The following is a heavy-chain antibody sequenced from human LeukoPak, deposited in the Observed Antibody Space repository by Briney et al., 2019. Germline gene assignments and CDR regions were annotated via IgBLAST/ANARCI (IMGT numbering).Heavy chain of an antibody. D-gene: IGHD2-2*02. CDR2: IYHSGSA. J-gene: IGHJ4*02. V-gene: IGHV4-30-2*01. CDR3: ARMAAIPGYFDF. Sequence: DPSETLSLTCAVSGGSISSGDYSRSWIRQPPGKGLEWIGYIYHSGSAYYNPSLRSRVTISVDRSKNQFSLNLNSMAAADTAVYYCARMAAIPGYFDFWGQGTLVTVSS. CDR1: GGSISSGDYS.